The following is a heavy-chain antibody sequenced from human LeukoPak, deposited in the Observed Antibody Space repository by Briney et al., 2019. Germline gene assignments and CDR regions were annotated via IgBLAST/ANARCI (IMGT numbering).Heavy chain of an antibody. J-gene: IGHJ4*02. CDR3: AREPPYSGSWTDFDY. V-gene: IGHV3-74*01. CDR1: GFTFSSYW. Sequence: PGGSLRLSCAASGFTFSSYWMHWVRQAPGKGLVWVSRINIDGSSTSYADSVKGRFPILRDNAKNTVYLQMNSLRAEDTAVYYCAREPPYSGSWTDFDYWGQGTLVTVSS. CDR2: INIDGSST. D-gene: IGHD6-13*01.